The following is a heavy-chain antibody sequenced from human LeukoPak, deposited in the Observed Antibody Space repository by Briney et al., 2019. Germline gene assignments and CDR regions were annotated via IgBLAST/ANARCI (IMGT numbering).Heavy chain of an antibody. CDR3: VRDVSSTAYGMDV. J-gene: IGHJ6*02. CDR2: ISYDGSNK. D-gene: IGHD6-13*01. CDR1: GFTFSSYA. Sequence: GRSLRLSCAASGFTFSSYAMHWVRQAPGKGLEWVAVISYDGSNKYYADSVKGRFTISRDNSKNTLYLQMNSLRAEDTAVYYCVRDVSSTAYGMDVWGQGTTVTVSS. V-gene: IGHV3-30-3*01.